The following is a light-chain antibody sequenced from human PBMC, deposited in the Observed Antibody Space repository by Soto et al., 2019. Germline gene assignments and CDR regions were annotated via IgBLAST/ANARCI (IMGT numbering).Light chain of an antibody. CDR2: GAS. CDR1: QSVSSN. V-gene: IGKV3-20*01. J-gene: IGKJ1*01. Sequence: EIVMTQSPATLSVSPGESATLSCRASQSVSSNLAWHQQKPGQAPRLLIYGASSRATGIPDRFSGSGSGTDFTLTISRLEPEDFAVYYCQQYGSSPPTFGQGTKVDIK. CDR3: QQYGSSPPT.